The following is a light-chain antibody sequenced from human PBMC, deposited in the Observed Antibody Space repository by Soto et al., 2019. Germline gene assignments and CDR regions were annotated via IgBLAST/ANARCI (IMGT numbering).Light chain of an antibody. Sequence: DIQMTQSPSTLSASVGARVPITCRASQSISSWLAWYQQKPGKAPKLLIYDASSLESGVPSRFSGSGSGTEFTLTISSLQPDDFATYYCQQYQIDWTFGQGTKVDIK. CDR2: DAS. CDR3: QQYQIDWT. CDR1: QSISSW. J-gene: IGKJ1*01. V-gene: IGKV1-5*01.